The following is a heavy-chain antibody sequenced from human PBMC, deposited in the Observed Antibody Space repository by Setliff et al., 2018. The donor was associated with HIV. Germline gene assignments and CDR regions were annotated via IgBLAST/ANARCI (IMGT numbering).Heavy chain of an antibody. J-gene: IGHJ4*02. CDR3: ARGMDYYDTSGYYQYYFDY. D-gene: IGHD3-22*01. Sequence: ASVKVSCKASGYTFTSYGISWVRQAPGQGLEWMGWINPKSDGTNYAQKFQGWITMTRDTSISTAYMELSRLRSDDTAVYYCARGMDYYDTSGYYQYYFDYWGQGTLVTVSS. V-gene: IGHV1-2*04. CDR1: GYTFTSYG. CDR2: INPKSDGT.